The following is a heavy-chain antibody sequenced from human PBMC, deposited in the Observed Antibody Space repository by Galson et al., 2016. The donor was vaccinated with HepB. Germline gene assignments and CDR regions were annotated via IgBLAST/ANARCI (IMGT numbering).Heavy chain of an antibody. J-gene: IGHJ4*02. Sequence: SLRLSCAASGFTFSSYWMNWVRQAPGKGLEWVSSVSGSGSHTYIADSVKGRFTISRDNSKNTLNLQMDSLRAEDTAVYYCAKFSSDWHYFDYWGQGILVTVSS. V-gene: IGHV3-23*01. D-gene: IGHD6-19*01. CDR3: AKFSSDWHYFDY. CDR2: VSGSGSHT. CDR1: GFTFSSYW.